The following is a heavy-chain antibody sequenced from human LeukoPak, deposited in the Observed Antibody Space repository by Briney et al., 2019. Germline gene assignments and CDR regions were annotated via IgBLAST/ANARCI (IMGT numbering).Heavy chain of an antibody. J-gene: IGHJ6*02. D-gene: IGHD6-13*01. CDR3: AKGIGAGDYGMDV. CDR1: GFTFSNYG. CDR2: ISYDGSNK. Sequence: GGSLRLSCAASGFTFSNYGMHWVRQAPGKWLEWVAVISYDGSNKYYADSVKGWFTIYRDNSKNTLYLQMNSLRAEDTALYYCAKGIGAGDYGMDVWGQGTTVTVSS. V-gene: IGHV3-30*18.